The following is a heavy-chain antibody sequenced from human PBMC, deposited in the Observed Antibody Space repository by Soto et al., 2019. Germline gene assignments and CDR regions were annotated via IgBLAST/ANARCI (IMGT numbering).Heavy chain of an antibody. D-gene: IGHD3-10*01. CDR3: LMVTYSGMDV. CDR2: INNRGNT. Sequence: PSETLSLTCAVAGSPVTTYYWTWIRQPPGKGLEWVGEINNRGNTNYNPSLKSRLTVSLDTSKTQFSLKLASVTAADTAVYYCLMVTYSGMDVWGQGTTVTVSS. CDR1: GSPVTTYY. J-gene: IGHJ6*02. V-gene: IGHV4-34*01.